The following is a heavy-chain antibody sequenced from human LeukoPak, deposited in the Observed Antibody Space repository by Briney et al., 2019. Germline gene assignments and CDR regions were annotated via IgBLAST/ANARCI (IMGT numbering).Heavy chain of an antibody. Sequence: SETLFLTCAVYGGSFSGYYWSWIRQPPGKGLEWIGEINHSGSTNYNPSLKSRVTISVDTSKNQFSLKLSSVTAADTAVYYCARDPRTTVTTSYYYYGMDVWGKGTTVTVSS. CDR1: GGSFSGYY. V-gene: IGHV4-34*01. D-gene: IGHD4-17*01. CDR3: ARDPRTTVTTSYYYYGMDV. J-gene: IGHJ6*04. CDR2: INHSGST.